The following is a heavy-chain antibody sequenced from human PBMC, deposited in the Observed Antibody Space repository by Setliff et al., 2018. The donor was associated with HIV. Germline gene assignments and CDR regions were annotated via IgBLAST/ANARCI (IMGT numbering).Heavy chain of an antibody. Sequence: GGSLRLSCVASGFTFDDYAMHWVRQAPGKGLEWVASIKQDGHNKYYVDSVKGRFITSRDNSKNTLYLQMNSLRAEDTAVYYCAKYRGWPRDFDYWGQGTLVTVSS. CDR3: AKYRGWPRDFDY. CDR2: IKQDGHNK. CDR1: GFTFDDYA. J-gene: IGHJ4*02. D-gene: IGHD6-19*01. V-gene: IGHV3-7*03.